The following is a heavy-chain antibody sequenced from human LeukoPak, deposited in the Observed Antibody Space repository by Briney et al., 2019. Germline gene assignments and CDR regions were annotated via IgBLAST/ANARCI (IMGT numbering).Heavy chain of an antibody. CDR1: GGSISSSSYY. J-gene: IGHJ5*02. V-gene: IGHV4-39*01. CDR3: ARHGFGLGRKSEDTAMPENWFDP. CDR2: IYYSGST. Sequence: SETLSLTCTVSGGSISSSSYYWGWIRQPPGKGLEWIGSIYYSGSTYYNPSLKSRVTISVDTSKNQFSLKLSSVTAADTAVYYCARHGFGLGRKSEDTAMPENWFDPWGQGTLVTVSS. D-gene: IGHD5-18*01.